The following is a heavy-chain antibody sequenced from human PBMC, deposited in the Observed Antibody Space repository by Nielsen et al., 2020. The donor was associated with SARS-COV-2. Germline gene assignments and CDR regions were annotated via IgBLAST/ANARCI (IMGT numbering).Heavy chain of an antibody. Sequence: SLKISCAASGFTFDDYAMHWVRQAPGKGLEWVSGISWNSGSIGYADSVKGRFTISRDNAKNSMSLQMNSLRAEDTALYYCASVHDYGSYWGQGTLVTVSS. D-gene: IGHD4-17*01. CDR1: GFTFDDYA. J-gene: IGHJ4*02. V-gene: IGHV3-9*01. CDR2: ISWNSGSI. CDR3: ASVHDYGSY.